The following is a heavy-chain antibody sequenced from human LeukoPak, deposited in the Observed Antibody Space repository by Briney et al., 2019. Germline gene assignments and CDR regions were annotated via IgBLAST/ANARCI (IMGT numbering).Heavy chain of an antibody. CDR1: GFTFGDYY. Sequence: GGSLRLSCAASGFTFGDYYMSRIRQAPGKGLEWVSYISNSGNTIKEADSVKGRFTTSRDNAQNSLFLQMKSLRAEDTAVYYCARYRVITNDYFDSWGQGTLVTVSS. CDR3: ARYRVITNDYFDS. J-gene: IGHJ4*02. CDR2: ISNSGNTI. V-gene: IGHV3-11*01. D-gene: IGHD3-16*01.